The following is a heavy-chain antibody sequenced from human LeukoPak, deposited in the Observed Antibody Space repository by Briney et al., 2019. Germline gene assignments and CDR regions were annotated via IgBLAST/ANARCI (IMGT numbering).Heavy chain of an antibody. V-gene: IGHV1-69*06. CDR1: GGTFTTYD. Sequence: SVKVSCKTSGGTFTTYDISWVRQAPGQGLEWMGGIIPIFDTTNYAQNFQDRVKITADKSTSTVYMDLSSLKSEDTALYYCAKDSVAAYGSGVSFFDYWGQGTLVTVSS. D-gene: IGHD3-10*01. J-gene: IGHJ4*02. CDR3: AKDSVAAYGSGVSFFDY. CDR2: IIPIFDTT.